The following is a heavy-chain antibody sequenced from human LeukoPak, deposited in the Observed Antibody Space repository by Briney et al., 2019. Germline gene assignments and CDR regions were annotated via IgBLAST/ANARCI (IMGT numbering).Heavy chain of an antibody. CDR3: AKDRGFAPRLSGPLEY. V-gene: IGHV3-30*02. J-gene: IGHJ4*02. CDR1: GFTFSSYG. D-gene: IGHD6-6*01. Sequence: PGGSLRLSCAASGFTFSSYGMHWVRQAPGKGLEWVAFIRYDGSNNYYADSVKGRFTISRDNSKNTLYLQMNSLRAEDTAVYYCAKDRGFAPRLSGPLEYWGQGTLVTVSS. CDR2: IRYDGSNN.